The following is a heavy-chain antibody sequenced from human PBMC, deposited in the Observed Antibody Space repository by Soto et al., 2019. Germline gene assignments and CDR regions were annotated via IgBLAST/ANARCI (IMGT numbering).Heavy chain of an antibody. Sequence: PGGSLRLSCAASGFTFSSYGMHWVRQAPGKGLEWVAVIWYDGTNKYYADSVKGRFTTSRDNSKNTLYLQMNSLRAEDTAVYYCARDGRLFSFGPKNFLDHWGQGTLVTVSS. CDR3: ARDGRLFSFGPKNFLDH. CDR1: GFTFSSYG. D-gene: IGHD2-21*02. CDR2: IWYDGTNK. J-gene: IGHJ4*02. V-gene: IGHV3-33*01.